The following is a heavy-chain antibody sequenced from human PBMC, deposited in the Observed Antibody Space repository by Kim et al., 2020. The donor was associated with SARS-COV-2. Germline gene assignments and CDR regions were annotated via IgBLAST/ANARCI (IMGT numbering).Heavy chain of an antibody. V-gene: IGHV3-15*01. CDR3: TTDHLALLDY. Sequence: TTDYAAPVKGRFTISRDDSKNTLYLQMNSLKTEDTAVYYCTTDHLALLDYWGQGTLVTVSS. J-gene: IGHJ4*02. CDR2: TT.